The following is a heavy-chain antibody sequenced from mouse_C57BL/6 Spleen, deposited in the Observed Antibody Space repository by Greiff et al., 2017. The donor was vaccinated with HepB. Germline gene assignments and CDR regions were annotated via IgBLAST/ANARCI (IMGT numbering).Heavy chain of an antibody. J-gene: IGHJ1*03. D-gene: IGHD1-1*01. CDR2: ISDGGSYT. CDR3: ARTEYYGSSFYWYFDV. V-gene: IGHV5-4*01. CDR1: GFTFSSYA. Sequence: EVQGVESGGGLVKPGGSLKLSCAASGFTFSSYAMSWVRQTPEKRLEWVATISDGGSYTYYPDNVKGRFTISRDNAKNNLYLQMSHLKSEDTAMYYCARTEYYGSSFYWYFDVWGTGTTVTVSS.